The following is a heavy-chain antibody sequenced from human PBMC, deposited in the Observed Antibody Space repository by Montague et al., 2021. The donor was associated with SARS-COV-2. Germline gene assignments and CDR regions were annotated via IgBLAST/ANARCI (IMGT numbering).Heavy chain of an antibody. CDR1: GDSVNSNY. V-gene: IGHV4-59*02. CDR2: IFYSGST. CDR3: AKASRGYGGDFDS. Sequence: SETLSLTCSVSGDSVNSNYWSWVRQPPGKGLEWLGYIFYSGSTYNPSLPSRVTMSPDTSKNHFSLNLISVTAADTAVYYCAKASRGYGGDFDSWGQGTLVIVSS. D-gene: IGHD4-23*01. J-gene: IGHJ4*02.